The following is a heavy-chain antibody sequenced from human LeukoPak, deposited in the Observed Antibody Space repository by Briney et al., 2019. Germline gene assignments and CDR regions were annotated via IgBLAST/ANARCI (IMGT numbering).Heavy chain of an antibody. CDR2: IYYSGST. J-gene: IGHJ3*02. CDR1: GGSISSSSYY. Sequence: KPSETLSFTCTVSGGSISSSSYYWGWIRQPPGKGLEWIGSIYYSGSTYYNPSLKSRVTISVDTSKNQFSLKLSSVTAADTAVYYCARSVMVIAIDAFDIWGQGTMVTVSS. CDR3: ARSVMVIAIDAFDI. D-gene: IGHD2-21*01. V-gene: IGHV4-39*01.